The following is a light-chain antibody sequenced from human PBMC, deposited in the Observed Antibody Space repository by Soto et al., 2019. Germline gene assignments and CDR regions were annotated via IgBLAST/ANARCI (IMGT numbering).Light chain of an antibody. CDR2: GAS. Sequence: EIVVTQSPGTLSLSPGERATLSCRASQSVSSSYLAWYQQKPGQAPRLLIYGASSRATGIPDRFSGSGSGTDVTLTISRLEPEDFAVYYCQQYGSSPLTFGGGTKVEIK. V-gene: IGKV3-20*01. CDR1: QSVSSSY. CDR3: QQYGSSPLT. J-gene: IGKJ4*01.